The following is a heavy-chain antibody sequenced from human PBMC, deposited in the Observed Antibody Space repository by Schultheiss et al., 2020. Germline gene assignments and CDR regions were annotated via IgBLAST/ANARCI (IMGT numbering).Heavy chain of an antibody. CDR3: ARYDAMTDFDY. CDR1: GFTFSSYA. Sequence: GESLKISCAASGFTFSSYAMSWVRQAPGKGLEWVSAISGSGGSTYYADSVKGRFTISRDNAENTLYLQVNSLRAEDTAVYYCARYDAMTDFDYWGQGTLVTVSS. V-gene: IGHV3-23*01. D-gene: IGHD2-15*01. CDR2: ISGSGGST. J-gene: IGHJ4*02.